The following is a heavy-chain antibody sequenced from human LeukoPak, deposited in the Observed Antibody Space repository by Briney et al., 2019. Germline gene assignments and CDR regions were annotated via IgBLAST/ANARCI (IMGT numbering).Heavy chain of an antibody. CDR3: ARGQGEWLRLSYYGMDV. CDR1: GYTFTSYD. V-gene: IGHV1-8*01. CDR2: MNPNSGYT. Sequence: ASVKVSCKASGYTFTSYDINWVRQATGQGLEWMGWMNPNSGYTGYAQKFQGRVTMTRNTSISTAYMELSSLRSEDTAVYYCARGQGEWLRLSYYGMDVWGQGTTVTVSS. D-gene: IGHD5-12*01. J-gene: IGHJ6*02.